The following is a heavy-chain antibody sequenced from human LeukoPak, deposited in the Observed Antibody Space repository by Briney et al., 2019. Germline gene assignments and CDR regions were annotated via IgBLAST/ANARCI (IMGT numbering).Heavy chain of an antibody. V-gene: IGHV4-61*02. CDR1: GGSISSGSYY. D-gene: IGHD4-17*01. CDR3: AGGDMTTVQDWFDP. Sequence: PSQTLSLTCTVSGGSISSGSYYWSWIRQPAGKGLEGIGRIYTSGSTNYNPSLKSRVTISVDTSKNQFSLKLSSVTAADTAVYYCAGGDMTTVQDWFDPWGQGTLVTVSS. CDR2: IYTSGST. J-gene: IGHJ5*02.